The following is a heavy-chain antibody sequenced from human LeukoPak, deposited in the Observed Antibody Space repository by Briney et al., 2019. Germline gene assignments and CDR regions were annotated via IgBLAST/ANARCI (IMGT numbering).Heavy chain of an antibody. Sequence: PSETLSLTCTVSGGSMSSYYWSWNRQPPGKGLEWIAYIYYSGATNYSPSLKSRVTISVDRSKNQFSLKLNSVTAADTAVYYCARHGAWAPFDYWGQGTLVTVSS. CDR1: GGSMSSYY. D-gene: IGHD1-26*01. V-gene: IGHV4-59*08. J-gene: IGHJ4*02. CDR3: ARHGAWAPFDY. CDR2: IYYSGAT.